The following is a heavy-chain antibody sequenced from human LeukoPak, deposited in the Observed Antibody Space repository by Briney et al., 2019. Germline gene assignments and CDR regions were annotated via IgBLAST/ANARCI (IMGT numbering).Heavy chain of an antibody. V-gene: IGHV3-48*03. CDR2: TSSSGSTI. J-gene: IGHJ4*02. CDR3: ARVGWFGELWEYYFDY. Sequence: GGSLRLSCAASGFTFSSYEMNWVRQAPGKGLEWVSYTSSSGSTIYYADSVKGRFTISRDNAKNSLYLQMNSLRAEDTAVYYCARVGWFGELWEYYFDYWGQGTLVTVSS. CDR1: GFTFSSYE. D-gene: IGHD3-10*01.